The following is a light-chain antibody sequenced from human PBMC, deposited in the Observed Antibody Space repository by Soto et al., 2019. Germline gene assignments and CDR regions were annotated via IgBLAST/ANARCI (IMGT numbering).Light chain of an antibody. CDR3: AAWDDSLNGVV. CDR1: SSNIGSNT. CDR2: SNN. Sequence: QAVVTQPPSASGTPGQRVTISCSGSSSNIGSNTVNWYQQLPGTAPKLLIYSNNKRPSGVPAHFSGAKSGTSASLAISGVQSEDEADYYCAAWDDSLNGVVFGGGTKLTVL. V-gene: IGLV1-44*01. J-gene: IGLJ2*01.